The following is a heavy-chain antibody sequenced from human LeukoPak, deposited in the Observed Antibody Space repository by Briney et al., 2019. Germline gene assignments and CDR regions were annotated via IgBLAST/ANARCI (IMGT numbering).Heavy chain of an antibody. CDR2: ISSSGSTT. CDR1: GFTFSSYS. V-gene: IGHV3-48*04. D-gene: IGHD3-22*01. Sequence: GGSLRLSCAASGFTFSSYSMNWVRQAPGKGLEWVSYISSSGSTTHYADSVKGRFTISRDNAKKSLYLQMNSLRAEDTAVYYCARDNYDSSGYYFDWGQGTLVTVSS. J-gene: IGHJ4*02. CDR3: ARDNYDSSGYYFD.